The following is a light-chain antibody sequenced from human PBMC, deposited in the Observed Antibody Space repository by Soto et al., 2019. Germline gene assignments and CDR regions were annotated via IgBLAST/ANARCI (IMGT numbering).Light chain of an antibody. V-gene: IGKV1-6*01. CDR2: AAS. CDR1: QGIRND. CDR3: LQDYNYPPT. Sequence: IQVTPVPSFLSTTVGDRGTITCLGSQGIRNDLGWYQQKPGKAPKLLIYAASSLQSGVPSRFSGSGSGTDFTLTISSLQPEDCATYYCLQDYNYPPTFGQGTKVDIK. J-gene: IGKJ1*01.